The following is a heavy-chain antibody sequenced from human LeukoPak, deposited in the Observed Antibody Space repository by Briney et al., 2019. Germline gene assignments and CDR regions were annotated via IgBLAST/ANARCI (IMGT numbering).Heavy chain of an antibody. J-gene: IGHJ4*02. V-gene: IGHV3-64*01. CDR1: GFTFSSYA. CDR2: ISSNGGST. CDR3: ARDSEVGATDY. Sequence: GGSLRLSCAASGFTFSSYAMHWVRQAPGKGLEYVSAISSNGGSTYYANSVKGRFTIPRDNSKNTLYLQMGSLRAEDMAVYYCARDSEVGATDYWGQGTLVTVSS. D-gene: IGHD1-26*01.